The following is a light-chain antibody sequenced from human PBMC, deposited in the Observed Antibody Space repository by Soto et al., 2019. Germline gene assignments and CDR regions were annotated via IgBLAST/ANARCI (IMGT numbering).Light chain of an antibody. J-gene: IGLJ1*01. Sequence: SVLAQPAPLSGSPGQSITLSRPGNSSDVGGYNCVSWYQQHPGKAPKLMIYDVSNRPSGVSNRFSGSKSGNTASLTISGLQAEDEADYYCSSYTSSSTVFGTGTKVTVL. V-gene: IGLV2-14*01. CDR1: SSDVGGYNC. CDR2: DVS. CDR3: SSYTSSSTV.